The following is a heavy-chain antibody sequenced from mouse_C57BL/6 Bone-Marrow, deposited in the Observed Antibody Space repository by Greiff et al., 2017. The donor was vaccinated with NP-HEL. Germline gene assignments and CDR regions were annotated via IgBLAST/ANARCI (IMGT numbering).Heavy chain of an antibody. Sequence: QVQLKESGAELARPGASVKMSCKASGYTFTSYTMHWVKQRPGQGLEWIGYINPSSGYTKYNQKFKDKATLTADKSSSTAYMQLSSLTSEDSAVYYCARKEGAYYVTSRYFYFDYWGQGTTLTVSS. CDR1: GYTFTSYT. CDR2: INPSSGYT. D-gene: IGHD2-10*01. CDR3: ARKEGAYYVTSRYFYFDY. V-gene: IGHV1-4*01. J-gene: IGHJ2*01.